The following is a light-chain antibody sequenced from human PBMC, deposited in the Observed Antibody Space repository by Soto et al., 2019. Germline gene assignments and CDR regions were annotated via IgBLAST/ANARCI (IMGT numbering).Light chain of an antibody. J-gene: IGLJ1*01. CDR3: SSYTSSSHA. CDR1: SSDVGGYNY. V-gene: IGLV2-14*01. CDR2: EVS. Sequence: QSALTQPASVSGSPGQSITISCTGTSSDVGGYNYVSWYQQHPGKAPKLMIYEVSNRPSGVSNRFSGSKSGNTASLTISGLQAEDDSDYYCSSYTSSSHAFGTGTKLTVL.